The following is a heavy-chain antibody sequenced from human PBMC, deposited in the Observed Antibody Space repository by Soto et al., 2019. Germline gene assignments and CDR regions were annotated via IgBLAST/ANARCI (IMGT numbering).Heavy chain of an antibody. CDR3: AGGALPGSHFDY. CDR1: GGSISSSNW. D-gene: IGHD1-26*01. J-gene: IGHJ4*02. V-gene: IGHV4-4*02. CDR2: IYHSGST. Sequence: LETLSLTCAVSGGSISSSNWWSWVRQPPGKGLEWIGEIYHSGSTSYNPSLKSRVTISVDKSKNQFSLKLSSVTAADTAVYYCAGGALPGSHFDYWGQGTLVTVSS.